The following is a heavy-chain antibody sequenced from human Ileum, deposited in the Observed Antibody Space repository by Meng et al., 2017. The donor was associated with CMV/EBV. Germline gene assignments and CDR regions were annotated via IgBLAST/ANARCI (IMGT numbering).Heavy chain of an antibody. Sequence: GESLKISCSASGLTFSTYSMNWVRQAPGKGLEWVSIIYGSGSTVIYADSVRGRFTISRDNSRNIVYLQMNSLRADDTGIYYCVKDRTPDGLFEFDVWGQGTPVTVSS. V-gene: IGHV3-23*03. D-gene: IGHD3-9*01. CDR3: VKDRTPDGLFEFDV. CDR2: IYGSGSTV. J-gene: IGHJ4*02. CDR1: GLTFSTYS.